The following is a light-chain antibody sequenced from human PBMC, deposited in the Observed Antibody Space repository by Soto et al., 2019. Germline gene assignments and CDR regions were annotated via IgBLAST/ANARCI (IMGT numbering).Light chain of an antibody. CDR3: QQYKNWWT. V-gene: IGKV3-15*01. Sequence: EIVMTQSPATLSVSPGERATLSCRASQSVSSSLAWYQQKPGQAPRLLIYGASTRATGIPARFSGSGSETEFTLTISSLQSEDSAVYDCQQYKNWWTF. CDR2: GAS. J-gene: IGKJ1*01. CDR1: QSVSSS.